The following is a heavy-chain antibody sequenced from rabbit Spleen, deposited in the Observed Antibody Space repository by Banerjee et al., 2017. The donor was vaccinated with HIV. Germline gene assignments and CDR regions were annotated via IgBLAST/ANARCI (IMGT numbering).Heavy chain of an antibody. V-gene: IGHV1S45*01. D-gene: IGHD2-1*01. CDR3: ARNVNGDRSAFNL. Sequence: QEQLVESGGGLVQPGASLTLTCTASGFSFSGSYWMSWVRQAPGKGLEWIGAIYAGGGDTAYASWAKGRFTITRSISLNTVTLQMTSLTAADTATYFCARNVNGDRSAFNLWGPGTLVTVS. CDR2: IYAGGGDT. J-gene: IGHJ4*01. CDR1: GFSFSGSYW.